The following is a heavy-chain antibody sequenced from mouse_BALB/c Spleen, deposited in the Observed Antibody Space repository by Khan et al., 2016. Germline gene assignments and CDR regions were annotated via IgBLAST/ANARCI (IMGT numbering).Heavy chain of an antibody. CDR2: ISSSGST. D-gene: IGHD2-1*01. CDR1: GYSITSDYA. J-gene: IGHJ3*01. V-gene: IGHV3-2*02. CDR3: ASSGALYGNFAD. Sequence: EVQLQESGPGLVKPSQSLSLTCTVTGYSITSDYAWNWIRQFPGNKLECMGYISSSGSTIYNPSLKSRISITRDTSKNQFFLQLNAVTTEDTAAYYCASSGALYGNFADWGQGTLVTVSA.